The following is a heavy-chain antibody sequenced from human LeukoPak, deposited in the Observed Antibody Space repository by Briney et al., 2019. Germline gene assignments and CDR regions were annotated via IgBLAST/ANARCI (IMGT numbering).Heavy chain of an antibody. J-gene: IGHJ2*01. D-gene: IGHD2-21*02. CDR2: IYSSGTT. CDR1: GGSFSGYY. V-gene: IGHV4-59*01. Sequence: PSETLSLTCAVYGGSFSGYYWSWIRQPPGKGLEWIGYIYSSGTTNYNPSLKSRVTISVDTSKNQFSLKLSSVTAADTAVYYCARYCGGDCSYNWYFDLWGRGTLVTVSS. CDR3: ARYCGGDCSYNWYFDL.